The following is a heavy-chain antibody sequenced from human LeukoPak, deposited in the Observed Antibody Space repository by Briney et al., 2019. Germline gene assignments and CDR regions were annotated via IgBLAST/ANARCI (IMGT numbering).Heavy chain of an antibody. CDR1: GFTFSSYP. CDR2: ISSSTTTI. D-gene: IGHD4-11*01. V-gene: IGHV3-48*01. Sequence: GGSLRLSCAVSGFTFSSYPMNWVRQAPGKGLEWVSYISSSTTTIYYADSVKGRFTMSRDNAKNSLYLQMNSLRAEDTAVYYCARDQWDYDYRKYFFDYWGRGTLVTVSS. CDR3: ARDQWDYDYRKYFFDY. J-gene: IGHJ4*02.